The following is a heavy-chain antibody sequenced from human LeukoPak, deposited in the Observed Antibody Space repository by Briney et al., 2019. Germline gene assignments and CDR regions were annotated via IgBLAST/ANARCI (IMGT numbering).Heavy chain of an antibody. D-gene: IGHD2-15*01. J-gene: IGHJ4*02. CDR3: ASAPIVVVAANGYFDY. CDR1: GDSVSSNSAA. CDR2: TYYRSKWYN. Sequence: SQTLSLTCAISGDSVSSNSAAWNWIRQSPSRGLEWLGRTYYRSKWYNDYAVSVKSRITINPDTSKNQFSLQLNSVTPEDTAVYYCASAPIVVVAANGYFDYWGQGTLVTVSS. V-gene: IGHV6-1*01.